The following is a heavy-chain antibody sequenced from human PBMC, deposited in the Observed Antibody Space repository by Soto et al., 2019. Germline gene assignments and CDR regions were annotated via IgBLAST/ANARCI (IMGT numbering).Heavy chain of an antibody. J-gene: IGHJ4*02. V-gene: IGHV1-3*01. CDR1: GYTFTSYA. D-gene: IGHD5-18*01. CDR2: INAGNVNT. CDR3: ARDSGYSSGYN. Sequence: QVQLEQSGAEVKKPGASVKVSCKASGYTFTSYAMHWVRQAPGQRLEGMGWINAGNVNTKYSQKFQGRVTITRDTSASTAYMELISLRSEDTAVYYCARDSGYSSGYNWGQGTLVTVSS.